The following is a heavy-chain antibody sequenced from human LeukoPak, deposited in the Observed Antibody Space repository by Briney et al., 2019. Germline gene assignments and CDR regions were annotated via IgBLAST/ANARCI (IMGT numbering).Heavy chain of an antibody. J-gene: IGHJ3*01. D-gene: IGHD5-18*01. CDR2: IYYSGST. V-gene: IGHV4-39*01. CDR1: GGSISSSSYY. Sequence: SETLSLTCTVSGGSISSSSYYWGWIRQPPGKGLEWIGSIYYSGSTYYNPSLKSRVSIPVDTSKNQFSLKLTSVTAADTAVYYCARRTGIQLWQGRAFDFWGQGTMVTVSS. CDR3: ARRTGIQLWQGRAFDF.